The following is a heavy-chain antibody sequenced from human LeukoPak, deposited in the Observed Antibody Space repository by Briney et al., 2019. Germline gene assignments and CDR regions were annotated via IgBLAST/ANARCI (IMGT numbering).Heavy chain of an antibody. CDR2: ISAYNGDT. V-gene: IGHV1-18*01. D-gene: IGHD3-10*01. CDR1: GYTFTSYG. CDR3: AKDLVTGSLDY. Sequence: ASVKVSCKASGYTFTSYGINWVRQAPGQGLEWMGWISAYNGDTNYAQKLQGRVTMTTDTSTSTAYMELRSLRSDDTAIYYCAKDLVTGSLDYWGQGTLVTVSS. J-gene: IGHJ4*02.